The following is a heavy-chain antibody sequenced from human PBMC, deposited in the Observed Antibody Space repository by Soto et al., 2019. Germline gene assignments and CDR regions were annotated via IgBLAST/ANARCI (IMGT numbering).Heavy chain of an antibody. CDR3: AGQYCRSTSCYPWFDP. V-gene: IGHV1-18*04. CDR2: ISAYNGNT. Sequence: QVQLVQSGAEVKKPGASVKVSCKASGYTFTSYGISWVRQAPGQGLEWMGWISAYNGNTNYAQKLQGRVTMTTDTSTSTAYMEVRSLRSDDTSVYYCAGQYCRSTSCYPWFDPWGQGTLVTVSS. D-gene: IGHD2-2*01. CDR1: GYTFTSYG. J-gene: IGHJ5*02.